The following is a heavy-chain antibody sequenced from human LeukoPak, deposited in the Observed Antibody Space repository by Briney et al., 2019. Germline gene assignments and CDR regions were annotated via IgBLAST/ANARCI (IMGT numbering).Heavy chain of an antibody. J-gene: IGHJ4*02. CDR2: INPSGGST. V-gene: IGHV1-46*01. D-gene: IGHD1-26*01. Sequence: ASVKVSCKASGYTFTSYYMHWVRQAPGQGLEWMGIINPSGGSTSYAQKFQGRVTMTRDTSTSTVYMELSSLRSEDTAVYYCARDGDRPLRVGGATIPDYWGQGTVVTVS. CDR3: ARDGDRPLRVGGATIPDY. CDR1: GYTFTSYY.